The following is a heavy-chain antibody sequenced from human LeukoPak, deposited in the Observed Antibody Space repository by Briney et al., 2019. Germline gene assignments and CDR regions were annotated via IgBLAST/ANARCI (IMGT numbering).Heavy chain of an antibody. CDR3: AKDSCSGGSCYSSGNDAFDI. D-gene: IGHD2-15*01. V-gene: IGHV3-23*01. J-gene: IGHJ3*02. CDR1: GFTFSSYA. Sequence: GGSLRLSCAASGFTFSSYAMSWVRQAPGKGLEWLSVISGSGGTTYYADSVKGRFTISRDNSKNTLYLQMNSLRADDTAVYYCAKDSCSGGSCYSSGNDAFDIWGQGTMVTVSS. CDR2: ISGSGGTT.